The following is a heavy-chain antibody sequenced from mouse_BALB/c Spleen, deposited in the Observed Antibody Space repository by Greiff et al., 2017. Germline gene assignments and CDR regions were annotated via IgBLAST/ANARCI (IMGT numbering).Heavy chain of an antibody. V-gene: IGHV14-4*02. CDR1: GFNIKDYY. D-gene: IGHD2-2*01. CDR2: IDPENGDT. CDR3: NAGGYDVGFAY. J-gene: IGHJ3*01. Sequence: EVQLVESGAELVRSGASVKLSCTASGFNIKDYYMHWVKQRPEQGLEWIGWIDPENGDTEYAPKFQGKATMTADTSSNTAYLQLSSLTSEDTAVYYCNAGGYDVGFAYWGQGTLVTVSA.